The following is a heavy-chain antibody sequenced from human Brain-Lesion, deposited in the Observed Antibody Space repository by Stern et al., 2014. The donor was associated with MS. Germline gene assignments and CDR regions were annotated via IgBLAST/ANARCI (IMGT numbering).Heavy chain of an antibody. V-gene: IGHV1-2*02. CDR3: ARDQRGITIFGVVTDYYYLGMDV. J-gene: IGHJ6*02. CDR1: GYMFTGYY. D-gene: IGHD3-3*01. Sequence: QVQLVESGAEVKKPGASGKVSCKTSGYMFTGYYIHWVRQAPGQGLEWMAWINPNTGGTKYAQKFQGRVTMSRDTSISTAYVELSSLTSDDTAVYYCARDQRGITIFGVVTDYYYLGMDVWGQGTTVTVSS. CDR2: INPNTGGT.